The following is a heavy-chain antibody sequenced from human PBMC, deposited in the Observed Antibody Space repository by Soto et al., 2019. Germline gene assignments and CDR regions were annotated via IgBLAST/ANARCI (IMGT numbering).Heavy chain of an antibody. V-gene: IGHV3-23*01. CDR3: AKGLVGGSGSYYNGLGYYYGMDV. Sequence: HPGGSLRLSCAASGFTFSSYAMSWIRQAPGKWLEWVSAISGSGGSTYYADSVKGRFTISRDNSKNTLYLQMNSLRAEDTAVYYCAKGLVGGSGSYYNGLGYYYGMDVWGQGXTVTVYS. J-gene: IGHJ6*02. CDR2: ISGSGGST. D-gene: IGHD3-10*01. CDR1: GFTFSSYA.